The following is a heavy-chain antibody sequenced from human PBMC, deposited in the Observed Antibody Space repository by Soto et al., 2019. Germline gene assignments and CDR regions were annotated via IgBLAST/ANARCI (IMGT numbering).Heavy chain of an antibody. V-gene: IGHV1-18*04. J-gene: IGHJ4*02. Sequence: QVQLVQSGAEVKKPGASVKVSCKASGYTFTSYGISWVRQAPGQGLEWMGWISAYNGNTNYAQKLQGRVTMTTDTSTSTAYMELRSMRSDDTAVYYCARDRPYSSSWYVLGFDYWGQGTLVTVSS. CDR2: ISAYNGNT. D-gene: IGHD6-13*01. CDR1: GYTFTSYG. CDR3: ARDRPYSSSWYVLGFDY.